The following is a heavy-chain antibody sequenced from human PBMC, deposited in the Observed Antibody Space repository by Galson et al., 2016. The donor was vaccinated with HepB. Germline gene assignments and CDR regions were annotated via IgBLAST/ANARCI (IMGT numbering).Heavy chain of an antibody. Sequence: SLRLSCAGSGFLFRGYGMHWVRQAPGKGLEWVAADSMDGRRKWYAESVKGRFTISRDNFNNMLFLQMSSLRPDDTAVYFCARRHEYCPPVGRSVDYWGQGTLVSVSS. CDR1: GFLFRGYG. V-gene: IGHV3-30*03. CDR2: DSMDGRRK. J-gene: IGHJ4*02. D-gene: IGHD2/OR15-2a*01. CDR3: ARRHEYCPPVGRSVDY.